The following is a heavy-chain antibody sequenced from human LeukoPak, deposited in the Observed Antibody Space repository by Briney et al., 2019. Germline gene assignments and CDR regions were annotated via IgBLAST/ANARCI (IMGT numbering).Heavy chain of an antibody. Sequence: PGGSLRLSCAASGFTVSSNYMSWVRQAPGKGLEWVSAISGSGGSTYYADSVKGRFTISRDNSKNTLYLQMNSLRAEDTAVYYCAKLAKYGSGSPIDYWGQGTLVTVSS. CDR2: ISGSGGST. CDR3: AKLAKYGSGSPIDY. V-gene: IGHV3-23*01. J-gene: IGHJ4*02. CDR1: GFTVSSNY. D-gene: IGHD3-10*01.